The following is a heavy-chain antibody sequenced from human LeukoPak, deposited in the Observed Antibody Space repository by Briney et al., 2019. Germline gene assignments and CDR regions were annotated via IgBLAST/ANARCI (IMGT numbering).Heavy chain of an antibody. V-gene: IGHV3-30*18. CDR2: ISFDGSNQ. J-gene: IGHJ1*01. D-gene: IGHD4-17*01. CDR1: GFTFSSFG. Sequence: PGGSLRLSCAASGFTFSSFGTHWVRQAPGQGLEWAAVISFDGSNQYYADSVKGRFTIYRDNFKNTVYLQMNSLRAEETAVYYCAKSHPPTVTTEEGEYLQHWGQGTLVTVSS. CDR3: AKSHPPTVTTEEGEYLQH.